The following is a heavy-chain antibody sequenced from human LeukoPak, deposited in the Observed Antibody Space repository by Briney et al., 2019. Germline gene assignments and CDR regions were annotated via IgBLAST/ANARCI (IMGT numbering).Heavy chain of an antibody. D-gene: IGHD6-13*01. J-gene: IGHJ4*02. CDR1: GGTFSSYA. V-gene: IGHV1-69*01. Sequence: ASVKVSCKDSGGTFSSYAISWVRQAPGQGLEWMGGIIPIFGTANYAQKFQGRVTITADESTSTAYMELSSLRSEDTAVYYCARDSGSSSSWYMGGYFDYWGQGTLVTVSS. CDR2: IIPIFGTA. CDR3: ARDSGSSSSWYMGGYFDY.